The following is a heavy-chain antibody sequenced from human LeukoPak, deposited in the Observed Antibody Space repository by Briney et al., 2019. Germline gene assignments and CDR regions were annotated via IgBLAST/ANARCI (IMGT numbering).Heavy chain of an antibody. CDR1: GGSISSYY. V-gene: IGHV4-59*01. D-gene: IGHD2-21*02. CDR2: IYYSGST. Sequence: SETLSLTCTVSGGSISSYYWSWIRQPPGKGLEWIGYIYYSGSTNYNPSLKSRVTISVDTSKNQFSLKLSSVTAADTAVYYCARVGDTPYFDYWGQGTLVNVSS. CDR3: ARVGDTPYFDY. J-gene: IGHJ4*02.